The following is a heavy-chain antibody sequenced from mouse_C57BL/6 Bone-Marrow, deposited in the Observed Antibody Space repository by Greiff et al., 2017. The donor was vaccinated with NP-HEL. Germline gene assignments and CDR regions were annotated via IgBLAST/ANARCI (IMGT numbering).Heavy chain of an antibody. CDR3: ARCPYGYDVYFDY. CDR2: IYPGDGDT. D-gene: IGHD2-2*01. CDR1: GYAFSSYW. J-gene: IGHJ2*01. V-gene: IGHV1-80*01. Sequence: QVQLQQSGAELVKPGASVKISCKASGYAFSSYWMNWVKQRPGKGLEWIGQIYPGDGDTNYNGKFKGKATLTADKSSSTAYMQLSSLTSEDSAVYFCARCPYGYDVYFDYWGQGTTLTVSS.